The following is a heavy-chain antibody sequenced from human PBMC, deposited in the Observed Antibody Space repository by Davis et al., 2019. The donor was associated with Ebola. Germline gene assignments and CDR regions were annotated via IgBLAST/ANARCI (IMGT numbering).Heavy chain of an antibody. J-gene: IGHJ4*02. CDR2: IIPIFGTA. D-gene: IGHD2-2*01. Sequence: AASVKVSCKASGGTFSSYAISWVRQAPGQGLEWMGGIIPIFGTANYAQKFQGRVTMTRDTSTSTVYMELSSLRSEDTAVYYCARGRGVYQLLLHYWGQGTLVTVSS. CDR1: GGTFSSYA. V-gene: IGHV1-69*05. CDR3: ARGRGVYQLLLHY.